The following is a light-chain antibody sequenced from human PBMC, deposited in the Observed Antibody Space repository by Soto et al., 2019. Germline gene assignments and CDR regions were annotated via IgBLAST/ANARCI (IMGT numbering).Light chain of an antibody. V-gene: IGKV1-27*01. CDR1: RGIDNY. CDR3: QKYNSVPQT. J-gene: IGKJ1*01. CDR2: AAS. Sequence: IRMTQSPSSFSASTGDRVTITCRASRGIDNYLAWYQQKPGKVPKLLIYAASTLQSGVPSRFSGSGSGTEFTLIISSLQPEDVATYYCQKYNSVPQTFGQGTKVDIK.